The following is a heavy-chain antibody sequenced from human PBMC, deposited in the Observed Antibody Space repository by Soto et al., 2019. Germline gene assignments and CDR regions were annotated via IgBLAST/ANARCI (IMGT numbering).Heavy chain of an antibody. CDR1: GVTFSSYS. D-gene: IGHD3-16*01. V-gene: IGHV3-21*01. J-gene: IGHJ5*02. Sequence: EVQLVESGGGLVKPGGSLRLSCAASGVTFSSYSMNWVRQAPGKGLEWVSSISSSTSYIYYSDSVKGRFTISRDNAKNSLYLQMNCLRAEDTAVYYCARDWGSGFDPWGQGTLVTVSS. CDR3: ARDWGSGFDP. CDR2: ISSSTSYI.